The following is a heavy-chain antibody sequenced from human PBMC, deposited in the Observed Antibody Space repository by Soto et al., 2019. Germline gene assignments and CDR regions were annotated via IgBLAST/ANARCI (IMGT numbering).Heavy chain of an antibody. V-gene: IGHV1-18*01. CDR2: INSYNAKT. CDR1: GYTFISFG. Sequence: QVQLVQSGPEVKKPGASVRVSCKASGYTFISFGIYWVRQAPGQGLEWMGYINSYNAKTNSGKKFQNRVSMTTDTSTSTAYMELKNLTSDDAAKYYCTRGENGFDYWGQGTLVTVSS. CDR3: TRGENGFDY. J-gene: IGHJ4*02. D-gene: IGHD2-8*01.